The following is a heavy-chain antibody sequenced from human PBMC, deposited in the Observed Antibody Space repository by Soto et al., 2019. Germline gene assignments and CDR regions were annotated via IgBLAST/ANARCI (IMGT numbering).Heavy chain of an antibody. CDR1: GFTFSSYG. V-gene: IGHV3-33*01. D-gene: IGHD1-26*01. CDR3: AREAFQEPFFDY. Sequence: GGSLRLSCAASGFTFSSYGMHWVRQAPGKGLEWVAVIWYDGSNKYYADSVKGRFTISRDNSKNTLYLQMNSLRAEDTAVYYCAREAFQEPFFDYSGQGTLVTVSS. CDR2: IWYDGSNK. J-gene: IGHJ4*02.